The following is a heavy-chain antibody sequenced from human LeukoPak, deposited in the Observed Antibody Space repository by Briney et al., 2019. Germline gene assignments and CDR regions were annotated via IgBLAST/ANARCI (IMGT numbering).Heavy chain of an antibody. CDR3: ARAGYDFWSGYAFDI. J-gene: IGHJ3*02. CDR1: GGSISSGGYY. D-gene: IGHD3-3*01. Sequence: SETLSLTCTVSGGSISSGGYYWSWIRQPPGKGLEWIGYIYHSGSTYYNPSLKSRVTISVDRSKNQFSLKLSSVTAADTAVYYCARAGYDFWSGYAFDIWGQGTMVTVSS. CDR2: IYHSGST. V-gene: IGHV4-30-2*01.